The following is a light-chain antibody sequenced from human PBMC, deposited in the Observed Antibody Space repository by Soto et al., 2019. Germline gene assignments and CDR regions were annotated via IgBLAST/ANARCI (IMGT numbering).Light chain of an antibody. CDR1: SSDVGAYSY. V-gene: IGLV2-11*01. CDR3: CSYAGSPFYV. CDR2: DVT. Sequence: QSALTQPRSVSGSPGQSVTISCTGTSSDVGAYSYVSWYQQHPGKAPKLMIYDVTKRPSGVPDRFSGSKSGNTASLTISGLQAEDEADYYCCSYAGSPFYVFGIGTKVTVL. J-gene: IGLJ1*01.